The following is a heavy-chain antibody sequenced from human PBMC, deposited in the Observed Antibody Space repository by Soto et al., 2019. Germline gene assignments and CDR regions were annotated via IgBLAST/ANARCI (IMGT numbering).Heavy chain of an antibody. Sequence: QVQLVQSGAELKKPGASVKVSCKASGYTFSNYAMHWVRQATGQGPEWIGWVNPNNGDTGYAQKFQGRVTLTTDIATTTTYMGLTGPASEHAASEYCAIVSRKGSGVHVYLWGQGILITASS. V-gene: IGHV1-8*01. CDR2: VNPNNGDT. D-gene: IGHD3-10*01. CDR3: AIVSRKGSGVHVYL. J-gene: IGHJ4*02. CDR1: GYTFSNYA.